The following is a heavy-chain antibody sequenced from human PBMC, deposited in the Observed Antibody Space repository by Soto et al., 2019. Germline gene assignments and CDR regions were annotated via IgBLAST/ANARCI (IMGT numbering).Heavy chain of an antibody. Sequence: SETLSLTWTVADGSLNNSRFYWGWVRQPPGKRLEWIGSIYYSGSAYYNPSLKSRLTISVDTSKNQFSLNLSSVTAADTAVYFCARRPLVRGIIPYYFDSWGQGTLVTVSS. CDR3: ARRPLVRGIIPYYFDS. V-gene: IGHV4-39*01. D-gene: IGHD3-10*01. CDR2: IYYSGSA. J-gene: IGHJ4*02. CDR1: DGSLNNSRFY.